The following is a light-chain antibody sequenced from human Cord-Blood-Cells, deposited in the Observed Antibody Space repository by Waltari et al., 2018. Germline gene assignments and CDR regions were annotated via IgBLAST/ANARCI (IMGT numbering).Light chain of an antibody. J-gene: IGKJ1*01. CDR3: QQYGSSPWT. V-gene: IGKV3-20*01. CDR2: GAS. CDR1: QSVSSSY. Sequence: EIVLKHSPGTLSLSPGERATLSCRASQSVSSSYLAWYQQNPGQAPRLPIYGASSRATGIPDRFSGSGSGTDFTLTISRLEPEDFAVYYCQQYGSSPWTFGQGTKVEIK.